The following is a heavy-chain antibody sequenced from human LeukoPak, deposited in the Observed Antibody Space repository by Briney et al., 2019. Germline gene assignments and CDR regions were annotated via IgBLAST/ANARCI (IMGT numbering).Heavy chain of an antibody. J-gene: IGHJ5*02. CDR3: ARPRGAAAGTFGFDP. V-gene: IGHV3-30*04. CDR1: GFAFKTYA. Sequence: GRSLRLSCADSGFAFKTYAMHWVRQAPGKGLEWVAVMSSDGGNEYYADSVKGRFTISRDNSKNTLYLQMNSLRAEDTAVYYCARPRGAAAGTFGFDPWGQGTLVTVSS. D-gene: IGHD6-13*01. CDR2: MSSDGGNE.